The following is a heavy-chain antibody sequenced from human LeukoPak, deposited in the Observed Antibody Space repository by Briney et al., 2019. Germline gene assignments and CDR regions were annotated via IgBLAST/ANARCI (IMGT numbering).Heavy chain of an antibody. D-gene: IGHD4-23*01. CDR1: GGSISSYY. J-gene: IGHJ4*02. V-gene: IGHV4-39*07. CDR3: VRGNSGFSF. Sequence: SETLSLTCTVSGGSISSYYWGWIRQPPGKGLEWIGSVFFSVTTFYSPSLKTRVTISVDTSKNQFSLRLTSVTAADTAIYYCVRGNSGFSFGGQGTLVTVSS. CDR2: VFFSVTT.